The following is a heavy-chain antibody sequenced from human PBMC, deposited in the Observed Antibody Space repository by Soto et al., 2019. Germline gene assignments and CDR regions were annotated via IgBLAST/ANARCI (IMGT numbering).Heavy chain of an antibody. CDR3: VTAAMRGYYGMDV. D-gene: IGHD2-2*01. V-gene: IGHV1-69*13. CDR2: IIPIFGTA. CDR1: GGTFSTYV. J-gene: IGHJ6*02. Sequence: ASVKVSCKASGGTFSTYVISWVRQAPGQGLEWMGGIIPIFGTANYAQKFQGRVTITADESTSTAYMELSSLRSEDTAVYYCVTAAMRGYYGMDVWGQGTTVTVSS.